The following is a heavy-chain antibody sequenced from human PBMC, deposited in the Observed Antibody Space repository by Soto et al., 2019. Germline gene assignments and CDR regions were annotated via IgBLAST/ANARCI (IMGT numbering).Heavy chain of an antibody. CDR2: IKSKTDGGTT. CDR1: GFTFSNAW. D-gene: IGHD3-9*01. CDR3: TTAESRYFDWLPPYYYYYGMDV. J-gene: IGHJ6*02. Sequence: PGGSLRLSCAASGFTFSNAWMNWVRQAPGKGLEWVGRIKSKTDGGTTDYAAPVKGRFTISRDDSKNTLYLQMNSLKTEDTAVYYCTTAESRYFDWLPPYYYYYGMDVWGQGTTVTVSS. V-gene: IGHV3-15*07.